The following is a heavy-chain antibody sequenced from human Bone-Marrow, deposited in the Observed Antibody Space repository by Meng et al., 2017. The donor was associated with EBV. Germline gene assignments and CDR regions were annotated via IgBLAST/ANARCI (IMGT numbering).Heavy chain of an antibody. CDR3: ARGQHLTMVQGVIILIGPKFDP. CDR1: GGSFSGYY. CDR2: MNHSGST. V-gene: IGHV4-34*01. Sequence: QVQLQQWGAGLLKPSEALSLTGAVYGGSFSGYYWSWIRQPPGKGLEWIGEMNHSGSTNYNPSLKSRVTISVDTSKNQFSLKLSSVTAADTAVYYCARGQHLTMVQGVIILIGPKFDPWGQGTLVTVSS. J-gene: IGHJ5*02. D-gene: IGHD3-10*01.